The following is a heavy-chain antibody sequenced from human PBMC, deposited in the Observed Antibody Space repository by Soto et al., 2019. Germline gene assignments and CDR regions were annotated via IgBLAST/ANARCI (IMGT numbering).Heavy chain of an antibody. V-gene: IGHV3-74*01. CDR3: ARVGVDTTVVDGGYYYYHLDV. CDR2: INSDGRST. CDR1: GFNFRNYG. D-gene: IGHD5-18*01. Sequence: VGSLRLSCAASGFNFRNYGMHWFRQAPVKGLVWVSRINSDGRSTRYADSVKGRFTISRDNAGNTLFLQMNSLRADDTAVYYCARVGVDTTVVDGGYYYYHLDVWGQGTTVTVSS. J-gene: IGHJ6*02.